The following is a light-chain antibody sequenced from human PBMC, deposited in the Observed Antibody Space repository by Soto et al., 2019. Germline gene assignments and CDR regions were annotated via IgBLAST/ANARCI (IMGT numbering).Light chain of an antibody. V-gene: IGKV1-5*03. CDR2: KTS. Sequence: IHITHSRSTLSASVGDRVIITCRASQSISSWLAWYQQKPGKAPKLLIYKTSTLESGVPSKFSCSGSGTHFTLTISTLQPDDFATYYCQQYDTYWTFGQGTKVEIK. CDR1: QSISSW. CDR3: QQYDTYWT. J-gene: IGKJ1*01.